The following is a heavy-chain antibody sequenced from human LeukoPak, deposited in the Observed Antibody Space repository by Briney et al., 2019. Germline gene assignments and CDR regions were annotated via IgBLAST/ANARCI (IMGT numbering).Heavy chain of an antibody. CDR1: GFNFSSYA. CDR2: ISGSGGST. Sequence: GGSLRLSCAASGFNFSSYAMSWVRQAPGKGLEWVSAISGSGGSTYYADSVKGRFTISRDNSKNTLYLQMNSLRAEDTAVYYCAKDRRFGVFIPVDVWGKGTTVTVTS. CDR3: AKDRRFGVFIPVDV. D-gene: IGHD3-10*01. J-gene: IGHJ6*04. V-gene: IGHV3-23*01.